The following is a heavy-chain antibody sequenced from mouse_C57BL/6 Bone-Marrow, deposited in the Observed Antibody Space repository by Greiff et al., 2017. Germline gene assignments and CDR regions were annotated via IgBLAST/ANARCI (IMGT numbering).Heavy chain of an antibody. CDR1: GYTFTSYW. Sequence: QVQLQQPGAELVMPGASVKLSCKASGYTFTSYWMHWVKQRPGQGLEWVGELDPSDSYTNYNQKFTGKSTLTVDKSSSTAYMQLSSLTSEDSAVYYCARSGDYGDYYAMDYWGQGTSVTVSS. V-gene: IGHV1-69*01. CDR3: ARSGDYGDYYAMDY. CDR2: LDPSDSYT. J-gene: IGHJ4*01. D-gene: IGHD2-4*01.